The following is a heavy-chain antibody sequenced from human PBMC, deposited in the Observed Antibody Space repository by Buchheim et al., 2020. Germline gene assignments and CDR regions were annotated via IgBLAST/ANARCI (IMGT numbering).Heavy chain of an antibody. CDR3: ARGGVSTTKSDS. CDR1: GFTFSDFS. V-gene: IGHV3-23*01. J-gene: IGHJ5*01. D-gene: IGHD3-10*01. CDR2: FCDSGTLK. Sequence: EVRLLESGGGLVQPGGSLRLSCAASGFTFSDFSTIWIRQAPGKGLEWVSSFCDSGTLKHFALSVKGRFTISRDNSKNTLYLQMNSLRADDTALYYCARGGVSTTKSDSWGQGTL.